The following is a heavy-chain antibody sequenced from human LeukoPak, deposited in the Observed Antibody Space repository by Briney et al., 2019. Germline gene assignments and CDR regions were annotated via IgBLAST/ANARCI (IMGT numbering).Heavy chain of an antibody. V-gene: IGHV3-30*02. J-gene: IGHJ4*02. Sequence: GGSLRLSCAASGFTFRSYGMHWVRQAPGKGLEWVAFIRYDGSNKYYADSMKGRFTISRDNSKNTLYLQMNSLRAEDTAVYYCARDMDILTGYYAYYFDYWGQGTLVTVSS. CDR1: GFTFRSYG. CDR3: ARDMDILTGYYAYYFDY. D-gene: IGHD3-9*01. CDR2: IRYDGSNK.